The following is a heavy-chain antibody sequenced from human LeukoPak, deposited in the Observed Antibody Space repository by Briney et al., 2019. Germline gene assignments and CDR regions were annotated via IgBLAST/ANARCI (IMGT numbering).Heavy chain of an antibody. CDR2: IYTSGIT. CDR3: ARKGALFRNAFDI. CDR1: GGPIGIYY. Sequence: SETLSLTCTVSGGPIGIYYWTWIRQPPGKGPEWIGGIYTSGITTYSPSLKSRVTISLDTSKKQFSLKLTSVTAADTAVYYCARKGALFRNAFDIWGQGTMVTVSS. J-gene: IGHJ3*02. V-gene: IGHV4-4*09. D-gene: IGHD3-16*01.